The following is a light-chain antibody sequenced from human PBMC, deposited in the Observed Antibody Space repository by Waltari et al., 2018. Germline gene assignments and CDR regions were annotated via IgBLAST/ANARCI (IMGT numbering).Light chain of an antibody. V-gene: IGKV1-33*01. J-gene: IGKJ4*01. Sequence: DIQMTQSPSSLSASVGDRVTLTCHASQDISHYLNWYQQTRGRAPKLLISDVSNLQRGVPSRFSGSGSGTDFTFTISSLQPEDIATYYCQQYDNVPRFGGGTKVEIK. CDR1: QDISHY. CDR3: QQYDNVPR. CDR2: DVS.